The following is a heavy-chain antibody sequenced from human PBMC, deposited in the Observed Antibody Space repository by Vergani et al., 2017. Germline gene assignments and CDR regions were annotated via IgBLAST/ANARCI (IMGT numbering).Heavy chain of an antibody. CDR2: ISYDGSNK. Sequence: QVQLVESGGGVVQPGRSLRLSCAASGFTFSSYAMHWVRQAPGKGLEWVAVISYDGSNKYYADSVKGRFTISRDNSKNTLYLQMNSLRAEDTAVYYCAGGAVAGGARPTLGWYFDLWGRGTLVTVSS. CDR1: GFTFSSYA. V-gene: IGHV3-30-3*01. D-gene: IGHD6-19*01. CDR3: AGGAVAGGARPTLGWYFDL. J-gene: IGHJ2*01.